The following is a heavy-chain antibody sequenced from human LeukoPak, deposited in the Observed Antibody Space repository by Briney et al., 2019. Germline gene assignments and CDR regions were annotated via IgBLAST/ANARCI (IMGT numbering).Heavy chain of an antibody. Sequence: PGGSLRLSCAASGFTFDDYAMHWVRQAPGKGLEWVSPISWDGGSTYYADSVKGRFTISRDNSKNSLYLQMNSLRAEDTALYYCAKDFSSGWYGGFDYWGQGTLVTVSS. CDR3: AKDFSSGWYGGFDY. V-gene: IGHV3-43D*03. D-gene: IGHD6-19*01. CDR1: GFTFDDYA. J-gene: IGHJ4*02. CDR2: ISWDGGST.